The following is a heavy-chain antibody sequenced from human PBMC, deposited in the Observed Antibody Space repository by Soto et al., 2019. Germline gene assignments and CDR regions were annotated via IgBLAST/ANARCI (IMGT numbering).Heavy chain of an antibody. J-gene: IGHJ4*02. CDR1: GGSISSGDYY. CDR3: ATPGSSGWYGLDY. CDR2: IYYSGST. V-gene: IGHV4-30-4*01. Sequence: SGTLSLTCTVSGGSISSGDYYWSWIRQPPGKGLEWIGYIYYSGSTYYNPSLKSRVTISVDTSKNQFSLKLSSVTAADTAVYYCATPGSSGWYGLDYWGQGTLVPVSS. D-gene: IGHD6-19*01.